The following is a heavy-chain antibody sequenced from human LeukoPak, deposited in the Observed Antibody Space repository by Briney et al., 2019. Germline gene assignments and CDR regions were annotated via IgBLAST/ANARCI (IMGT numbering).Heavy chain of an antibody. CDR2: IYYSGST. V-gene: IGHV4-31*03. CDR1: GGSISSGGYY. J-gene: IGHJ5*02. Sequence: SETLSLTCTVSGGSISSGGYYWSWIRQHPGKGLEWIGYIYYSGSTYYNPSLKSRVTISVDTSKNQFSLKLSSVTAADTAVYYCARECSGGSCYVSWGQGTLVTVSS. D-gene: IGHD2-15*01. CDR3: ARECSGGSCYVS.